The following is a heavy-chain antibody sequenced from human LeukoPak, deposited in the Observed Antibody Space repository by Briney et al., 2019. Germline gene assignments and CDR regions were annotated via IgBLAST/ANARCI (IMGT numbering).Heavy chain of an antibody. J-gene: IGHJ4*02. CDR2: INTKTGNP. D-gene: IGHD4-17*01. Sequence: ASVKVSCKTSGYSFTNYGMNWVRQAPGQGLEWMGWINTKTGNPTYAQTFTGRFVFSLDTSVSTAYLQISSLKAEDTAVYYCARSNNDGDYLGVGFDYWGQGTLVTVSS. CDR3: ARSNNDGDYLGVGFDY. CDR1: GYSFTNYG. V-gene: IGHV7-4-1*02.